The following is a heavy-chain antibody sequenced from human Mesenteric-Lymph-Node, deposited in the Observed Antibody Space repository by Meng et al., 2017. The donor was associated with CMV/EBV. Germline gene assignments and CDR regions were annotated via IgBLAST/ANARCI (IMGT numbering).Heavy chain of an antibody. J-gene: IGHJ6*02. CDR1: EYTFTDFY. D-gene: IGHD2-2*01. Sequence: ASVKVSCKASEYTFTDFYMHWVRQAPGQGLEWMGWINPKTGGTKYAQKFQGRVTMTSDTSINTAYMELTRLRSDDTAVYYCARSLGYCSSTSCISRYGMDVWGQGTTVTVSS. CDR2: INPKTGGT. CDR3: ARSLGYCSSTSCISRYGMDV. V-gene: IGHV1-2*02.